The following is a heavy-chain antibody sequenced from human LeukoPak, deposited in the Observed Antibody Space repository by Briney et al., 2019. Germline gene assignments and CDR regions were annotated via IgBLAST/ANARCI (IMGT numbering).Heavy chain of an antibody. V-gene: IGHV3-30*18. Sequence: GGSLRLSCAASGFTFSSYGMHWVRQAPGKGLEWVAVISYDGSNKYCADSVKGRFTISRDNSKNTLYLQMNSLRAEDTAVYYCAKDRASLETTHPAYMDVWGKGTTVTVSS. CDR3: AKDRASLETTHPAYMDV. J-gene: IGHJ6*03. CDR1: GFTFSSYG. D-gene: IGHD1-14*01. CDR2: ISYDGSNK.